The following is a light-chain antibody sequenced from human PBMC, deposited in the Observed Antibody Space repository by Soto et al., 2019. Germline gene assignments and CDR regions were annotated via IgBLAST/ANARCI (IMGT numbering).Light chain of an antibody. CDR3: SSYAGRSMYV. CDR2: GVT. Sequence: QSALTQPPSASGSPGQSVTFSCTGTSSDVGTYDYVSWYQQYPGKAPKLLIYGVTRRPSGVPDRFSGSKSGNTAALTVSGLQAEDEAYYYCSSYAGRSMYVFGTGTKVTDL. CDR1: SSDVGTYDY. V-gene: IGLV2-8*01. J-gene: IGLJ1*01.